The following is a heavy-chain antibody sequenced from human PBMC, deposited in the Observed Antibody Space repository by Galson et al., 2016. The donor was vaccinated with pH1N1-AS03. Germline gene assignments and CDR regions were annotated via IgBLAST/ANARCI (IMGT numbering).Heavy chain of an antibody. CDR1: GFSFSSYW. CDR3: ARTRTAES. Sequence: SLRLSCAASGFSFSSYWMTWVRQAPGKGLEWVATINEVGTEKHYLDSLKGRFSISRDNAKNSLHLEMNSLRAEDTAFYYCARTRTAESWGQGTLVTVSS. CDR2: INEVGTEK. D-gene: IGHD2-21*02. J-gene: IGHJ5*02. V-gene: IGHV3-7*03.